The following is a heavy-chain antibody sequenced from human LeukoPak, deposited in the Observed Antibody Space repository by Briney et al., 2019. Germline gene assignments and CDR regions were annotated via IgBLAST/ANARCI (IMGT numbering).Heavy chain of an antibody. CDR1: GGSFSGYY. V-gene: IGHV4-34*01. CDR2: IDHSGAT. Sequence: PSETLSLTCVVYGGSFSGYYWSWIRQPPGKGLEWIGEIDHSGATNYNPSLKSRVTISLDTSKNQFSLTLSSITAADTAVYYCAKAPYLSSGSWGQGTMVTVSS. D-gene: IGHD3-22*01. J-gene: IGHJ3*01. CDR3: AKAPYLSSGS.